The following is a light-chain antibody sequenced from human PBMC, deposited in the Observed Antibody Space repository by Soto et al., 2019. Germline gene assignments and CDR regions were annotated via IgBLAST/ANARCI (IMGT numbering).Light chain of an antibody. V-gene: IGLV1-40*01. CDR1: SSNIGAGYD. CDR2: GNS. Sequence: QSVLTQPPSVSGAPGQRVSISCSGSSSNIGAGYDVNWYRQLPGTAPKLLIYGNSARPSGVPDRFSGSKSGTSASLAITGLQAEDEADYFCQSYDRSLRTYVFGTGTKVTV. CDR3: QSYDRSLRTYV. J-gene: IGLJ1*01.